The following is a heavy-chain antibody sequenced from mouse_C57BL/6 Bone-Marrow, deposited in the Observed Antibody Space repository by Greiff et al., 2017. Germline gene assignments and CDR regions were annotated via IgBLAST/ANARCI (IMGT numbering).Heavy chain of an antibody. D-gene: IGHD2-4*01. CDR2: IYPGSGST. CDR1: GYTFTSYW. CDR3: ARAGYDCRWFAY. J-gene: IGHJ3*01. Sequence: VQLQQPGAELVKPGASVKMSCKASGYTFTSYWITWVKQRPGQGLEWIGDIYPGSGSTNYNEKFKSKATLTVDTSSSTAYMQLSSLTSEDSAVYCCARAGYDCRWFAYWGQGTLVTVSA. V-gene: IGHV1-55*01.